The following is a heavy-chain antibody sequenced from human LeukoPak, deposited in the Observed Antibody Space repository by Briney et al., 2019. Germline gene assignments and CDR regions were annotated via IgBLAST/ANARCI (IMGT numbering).Heavy chain of an antibody. CDR2: ISYDGSNK. V-gene: IGHV3-30-3*01. CDR3: ARDTYYYDSSGSRYDY. CDR1: GFTFSSYA. J-gene: IGHJ4*02. Sequence: PGRSLRLSCAASGFTFSSYAMHWVRQAPGKGLEWVAVISYDGSNKYYVDSVKGRFTISRDNSKNTLYLQMNSLRAEDTAVYYCARDTYYYDSSGSRYDYWGQGTLVTVSS. D-gene: IGHD3-22*01.